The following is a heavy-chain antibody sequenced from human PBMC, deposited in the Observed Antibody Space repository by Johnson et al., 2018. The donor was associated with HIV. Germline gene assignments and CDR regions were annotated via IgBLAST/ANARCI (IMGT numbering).Heavy chain of an antibody. CDR1: GFTFDDYG. CDR3: ARGIVVVTRGPCSDAFDI. J-gene: IGHJ3*02. CDR2: INWNGGST. D-gene: IGHD1-26*01. V-gene: IGHV3-20*04. Sequence: VHLVESGGGVVRPGGSLRLSCAASGFTFDDYGMTWVRQAPGKGLEWVSGINWNGGSTGYVDSVKGRFTISSDNAKNSLYLQMNSLRAEDTALYYCARGIVVVTRGPCSDAFDIWGQGTMVTVSS.